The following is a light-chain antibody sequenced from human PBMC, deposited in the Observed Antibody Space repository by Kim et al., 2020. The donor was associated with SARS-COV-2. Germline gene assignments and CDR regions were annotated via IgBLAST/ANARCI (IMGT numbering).Light chain of an antibody. J-gene: IGKJ2*02. Sequence: LSPGEGTTLSCRASQSVSRIYLAWYQQRLGQAPRLLIYGTSSRATGIPDRFSGSGSGTDFTLTISRLEPEDFAVYYCQQYSNSLGTFGQGTKLEI. CDR1: QSVSRIY. V-gene: IGKV3-20*01. CDR3: QQYSNSLGT. CDR2: GTS.